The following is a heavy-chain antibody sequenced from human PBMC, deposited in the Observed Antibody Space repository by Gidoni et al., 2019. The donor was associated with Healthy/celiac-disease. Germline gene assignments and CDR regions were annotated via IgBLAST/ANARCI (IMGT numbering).Heavy chain of an antibody. CDR3: SRSSWYFDY. J-gene: IGHJ4*02. D-gene: IGHD6-13*01. CDR2: INHSGST. V-gene: IGHV4-34*01. Sequence: QVPLPPCGAGLLKPSEPLSLPCAVYGGSFSGYSWSWTRQPPGTGLEWIGEINHSGSTNYNPSLKSRVTISVDTSKNQFSLKLSSVTAADTAVYYCSRSSWYFDYWGQGTLVTVSS. CDR1: GGSFSGYS.